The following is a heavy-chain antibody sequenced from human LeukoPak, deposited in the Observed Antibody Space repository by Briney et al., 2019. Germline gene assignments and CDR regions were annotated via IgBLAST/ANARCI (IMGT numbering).Heavy chain of an antibody. CDR3: ARDFTRGPIDY. Sequence: GGSLRLSCAASGFTFSSYGMPWVRQAPGKGLEWVAVIWYDGSNKYYADSVKGRFTISRDNSKNTLYLQMNSLRAEDTAVYYCARDFTRGPIDYWGQGTLVTVSS. CDR2: IWYDGSNK. D-gene: IGHD3/OR15-3a*01. CDR1: GFTFSSYG. J-gene: IGHJ4*02. V-gene: IGHV3-33*01.